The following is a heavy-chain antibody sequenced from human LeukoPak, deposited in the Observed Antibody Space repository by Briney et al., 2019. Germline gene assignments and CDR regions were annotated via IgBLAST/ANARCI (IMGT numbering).Heavy chain of an antibody. J-gene: IGHJ6*03. CDR2: ISYSGST. Sequence: KPSETLSLTCSVSGDSISSSTYYWGWIRQPPGKGPEWIGSISYSGSTYYNPSLKSRVTISVDTSKNQFSLKLSSVTAADTAVYYCARAMGYSYVGEDYMDVWGKGTTVTVSS. D-gene: IGHD5-18*01. V-gene: IGHV4-39*07. CDR3: ARAMGYSYVGEDYMDV. CDR1: GDSISSSTYY.